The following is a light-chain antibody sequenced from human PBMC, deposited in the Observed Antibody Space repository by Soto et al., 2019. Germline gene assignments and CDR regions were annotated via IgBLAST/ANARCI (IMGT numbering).Light chain of an antibody. V-gene: IGLV2-23*02. J-gene: IGLJ1*01. CDR1: SSDAGSYNL. Sequence: QSALTQPASVSGSPGQSITISCTGTSSDAGSYNLVSWYQQHPGKAPKLMIYEVSKRPSGVSNRFSGSKSGNTASLTISGLQAEYEADYYCCSYAGSSYVFGTGTKVTV. CDR3: CSYAGSSYV. CDR2: EVS.